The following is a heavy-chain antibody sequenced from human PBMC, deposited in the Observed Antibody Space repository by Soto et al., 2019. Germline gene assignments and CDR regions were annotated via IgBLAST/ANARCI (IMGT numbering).Heavy chain of an antibody. CDR1: GFPFSNFV. CDR2: VSASGDST. V-gene: IGHV3-23*01. D-gene: IGHD5-12*01. Sequence: GGSLRLSCAASGFPFSNFVMNWVRQAPGKGLEWVSAVSASGDSTYYADSVRGRFTISRDNSKNTVFLQMNGLRAEDTALYYCAKLAGATTGYWGRGSLVTVSS. J-gene: IGHJ4*02. CDR3: AKLAGATTGY.